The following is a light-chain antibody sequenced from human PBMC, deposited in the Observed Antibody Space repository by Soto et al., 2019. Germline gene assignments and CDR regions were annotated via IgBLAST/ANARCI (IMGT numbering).Light chain of an antibody. CDR3: QSADSSGTYVV. CDR1: ALPNQY. Sequence: SYELTQPPSVSVSPGQTARITCSGDALPNQYAYWYQQKPGQAPVLVIYKDSERPSGIPERFSGSSSGTTVTLTISGVQAEDEADYYCQSADSSGTYVVFGGGTKLNVL. CDR2: KDS. V-gene: IGLV3-25*03. J-gene: IGLJ2*01.